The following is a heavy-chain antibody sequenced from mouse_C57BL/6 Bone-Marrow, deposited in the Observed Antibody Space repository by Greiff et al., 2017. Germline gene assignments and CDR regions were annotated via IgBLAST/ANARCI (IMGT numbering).Heavy chain of an antibody. D-gene: IGHD1-1*01. CDR2: IDPSDSYT. CDR1: GYTFTSYW. J-gene: IGHJ3*01. Sequence: QVQLQQPGAELVMPGASVKLSCKASGYTFTSYWMHWVKQRPGQGLEWIGEIDPSDSYTNYNQKFKGKSTLTVDKSSSTAYMQLSSLTSEDSAVYYCARSFYYSGSSPWFAYWGQGTLVTVSA. V-gene: IGHV1-69*01. CDR3: ARSFYYSGSSPWFAY.